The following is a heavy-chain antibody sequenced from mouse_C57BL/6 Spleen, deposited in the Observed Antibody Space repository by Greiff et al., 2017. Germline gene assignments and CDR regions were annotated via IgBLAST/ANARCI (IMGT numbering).Heavy chain of an antibody. V-gene: IGHV1-61*01. J-gene: IGHJ3*01. Sequence: QVQLQQPGAELVRPGSSVKLSCKASGYTFTSYWMDWVKQRPGQGLEWIGNIYPSDSETHYNQKFKDKATLTVDKSSSTAYMQLSSLTSEDSAVYYCARGRLRRGAWFAYWGQGTLVTVSA. CDR1: GYTFTSYW. D-gene: IGHD2-4*01. CDR3: ARGRLRRGAWFAY. CDR2: IYPSDSET.